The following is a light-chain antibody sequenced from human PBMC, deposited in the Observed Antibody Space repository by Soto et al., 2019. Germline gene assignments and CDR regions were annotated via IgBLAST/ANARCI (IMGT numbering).Light chain of an antibody. J-gene: IGLJ1*01. CDR3: SSYTSTSAPYV. V-gene: IGLV2-14*03. CDR1: SSDISGYDY. Sequence: QSALTQPASVSGFPGQSITISCTGTSSDISGYDYVSWYQQHPGKAPKLIIYDVSGRPSGVPSRFSGSKSANTASLTISGLQAEDEADYHCSSYTSTSAPYVFGTGTKV. CDR2: DVS.